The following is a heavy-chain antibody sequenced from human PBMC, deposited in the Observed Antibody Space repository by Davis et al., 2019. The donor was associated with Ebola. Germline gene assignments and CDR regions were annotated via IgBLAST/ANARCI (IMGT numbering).Heavy chain of an antibody. D-gene: IGHD2-15*01. CDR3: ARAVRLLLTPYGMDV. CDR2: VHYSGST. CDR1: GASISSSY. J-gene: IGHJ6*02. V-gene: IGHV4-59*01. Sequence: SETLSLTCTVSGASISSSYWSWIRQPPGKGLDWIGYVHYSGSTNYNPSLKSRVTISVDTSKNQFSLKLSSVTAADTAVYYCARAVRLLLTPYGMDVWGQGTTVTVSS.